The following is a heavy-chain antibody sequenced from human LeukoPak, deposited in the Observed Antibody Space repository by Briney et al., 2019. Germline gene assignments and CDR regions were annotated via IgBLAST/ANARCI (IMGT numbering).Heavy chain of an antibody. Sequence: GGSLRLSCAVSGFTFDEYAMHGLRQAAGRGLDGVSCVSWYGGKTYYADSVQERFTISSDNKKNSLYLQMNSLRAEDTAVYYCAKDTVRSGWHTGLDHWGQGTLVTVSS. CDR2: VSWYGGKT. J-gene: IGHJ4*02. D-gene: IGHD6-19*01. CDR3: AKDTVRSGWHTGLDH. V-gene: IGHV3-43D*03. CDR1: GFTFDEYA.